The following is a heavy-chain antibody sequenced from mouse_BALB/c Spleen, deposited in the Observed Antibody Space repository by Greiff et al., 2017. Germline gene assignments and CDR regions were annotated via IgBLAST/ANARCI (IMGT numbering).Heavy chain of an antibody. CDR1: GFTFSSYT. V-gene: IGHV5-12-2*01. CDR3: ARHYGSSPYAMDY. J-gene: IGHJ4*01. CDR2: ISNGGGST. Sequence: EVHLVESGGGLVQPGGSLKLSCAASGFTFSSYTMSWVRQTPEKRLEWVAYISNGGGSTYYPDTVKGRFTISRDNAKNTLYLQMSSLKSEDTAMYYCARHYGSSPYAMDYWGQGTSVTVSS. D-gene: IGHD1-1*01.